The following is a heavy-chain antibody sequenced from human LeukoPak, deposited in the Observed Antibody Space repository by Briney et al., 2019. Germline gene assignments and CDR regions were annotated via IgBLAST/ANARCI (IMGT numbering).Heavy chain of an antibody. J-gene: IGHJ4*02. CDR1: GGSISSYY. V-gene: IGHV4-59*01. CDR3: ARGQGPTPTK. Sequence: SETLSLTCTVSGGSISSYYWRWIRQPPGKGLEWIGYIYYSGSTNYNPSLKSRVTISVDNSKNQFSLKLSSVTAADTAVYYCARGQGPTPTKWGQGTLVTVSS. CDR2: IYYSGST.